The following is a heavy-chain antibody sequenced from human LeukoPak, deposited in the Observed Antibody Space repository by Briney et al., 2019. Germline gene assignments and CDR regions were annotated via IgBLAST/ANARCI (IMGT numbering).Heavy chain of an antibody. D-gene: IGHD2-15*01. CDR3: AKNKGWELPAELDS. CDR2: IRYDGSNK. Sequence: PGGSLRLSCAASGFTFSSYGMHWVRQAPGKGLEWVAFIRYDGSNKYYADSVKGRFTISRDNSKNTLYLQMNSLRAEDTAVYYCAKNKGWELPAELDSWGQGALVIVSS. CDR1: GFTFSSYG. V-gene: IGHV3-30*02. J-gene: IGHJ4*02.